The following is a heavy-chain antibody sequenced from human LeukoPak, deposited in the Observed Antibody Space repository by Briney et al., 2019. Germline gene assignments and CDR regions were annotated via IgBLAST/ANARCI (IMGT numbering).Heavy chain of an antibody. V-gene: IGHV4-59*01. D-gene: IGHD5-18*01. Sequence: SETLSLTCTVSGGSISSYYWSWIRQPPGKGLELIGYIYYSGSTNYNPSLKSRVTISVDTSKNQFSLKLSSVTAADTAVYYCARSENTAMGNFDYWGQGTLVTVSS. CDR3: ARSENTAMGNFDY. J-gene: IGHJ4*02. CDR1: GGSISSYY. CDR2: IYYSGST.